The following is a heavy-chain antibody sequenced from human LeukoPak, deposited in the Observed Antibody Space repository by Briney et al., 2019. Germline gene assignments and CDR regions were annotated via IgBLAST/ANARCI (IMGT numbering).Heavy chain of an antibody. CDR1: GFTFSTYA. V-gene: IGHV3-23*01. D-gene: IGHD1-26*01. J-gene: IGHJ4*02. Sequence: GGSLRLSCAASGFTFSTYAMTWVRQAPGKGLEWVSGISAGGDRTYYADSVKGRFTIPRGNSKNTLYLQMNSLRAEDTAEYYCARSTVGTSCCTAVDYWGQGTLVTVSS. CDR2: ISAGGDRT. CDR3: ARSTVGTSCCTAVDY.